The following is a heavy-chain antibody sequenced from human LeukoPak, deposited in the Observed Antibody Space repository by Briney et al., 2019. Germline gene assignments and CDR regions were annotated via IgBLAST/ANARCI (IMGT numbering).Heavy chain of an antibody. CDR1: GFSLRTSGMC. CDR3: ARTPIYCSGGSCYLYYFDY. V-gene: IGHV2-70*01. CDR2: SDWDDDK. J-gene: IGHJ4*02. Sequence: SGPTLVNPTRTLTLTCTFSGFSLRTSGMCVSWIRQPPGKALEWLALSDWDDDKYYSTSLKTRLTISKDTSKNQVVLTMTNMDPVETATYYCARTPIYCSGGSCYLYYFDYWGQGTLVTVSS. D-gene: IGHD2-15*01.